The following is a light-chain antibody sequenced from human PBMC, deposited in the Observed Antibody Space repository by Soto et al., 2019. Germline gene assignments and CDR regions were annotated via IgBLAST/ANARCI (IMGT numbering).Light chain of an antibody. CDR3: NSYASGNARV. CDR1: SSDIGAYDY. CDR2: EVN. J-gene: IGLJ1*01. Sequence: QSALTQPASLSGSPGQSITISCTGTSSDIGAYDYVSWFQQHPGKAPKLMSSEVNNRPSGVSNRFSGSKSGNTAYLTISGLQVEDEADYYCNSYASGNARVFGTGTKVTVL. V-gene: IGLV2-14*01.